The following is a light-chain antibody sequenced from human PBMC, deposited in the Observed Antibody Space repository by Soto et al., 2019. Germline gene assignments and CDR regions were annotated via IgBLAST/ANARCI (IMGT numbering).Light chain of an antibody. CDR1: QSISSK. J-gene: IGKJ4*01. V-gene: IGKV3-15*01. CDR2: GAS. CDR3: QEYNNWHPIT. Sequence: EIVMTQSPATLSVSPGERATLSCRASQSISSKLAWYQQKPGQAPRLLIYGASTRATGIPVRFSGSGSGTEFTLTITGLQSEDFAVYYCQEYNNWHPITFGGGTKVEIK.